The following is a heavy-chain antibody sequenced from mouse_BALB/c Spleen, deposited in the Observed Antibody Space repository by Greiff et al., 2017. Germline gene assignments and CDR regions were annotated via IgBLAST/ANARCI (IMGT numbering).Heavy chain of an antibody. V-gene: IGHV14-4*02. Sequence: VQLQQSGAELVRSGASVKLSCTASGFNITDYYMHWVKQRPEQGLEWIGWIDPENGDTEYAPKFQGKATMTADTSSNTAYLQLSSMTSEDAAVYYCSAQYGNYDMDYWGQGTTLTVSS. J-gene: IGHJ2*01. CDR1: GFNITDYY. CDR2: IDPENGDT. CDR3: SAQYGNYDMDY. D-gene: IGHD2-10*02.